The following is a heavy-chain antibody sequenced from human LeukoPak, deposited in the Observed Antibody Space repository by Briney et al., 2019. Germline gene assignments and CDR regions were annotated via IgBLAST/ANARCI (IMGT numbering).Heavy chain of an antibody. V-gene: IGHV1-2*02. J-gene: IGHJ4*02. D-gene: IGHD2-21*02. Sequence: ASVKVSCKASGYTFTGYYMHWVRQAPGQGLEWMGWINPNSGGTNYAQKFQGRVTMTRDTSISTAYMELSSLRSEDTAVYYCARSPYCGGDCYNYFDYWGQGTLVTVSS. CDR3: ARSPYCGGDCYNYFDY. CDR1: GYTFTGYY. CDR2: INPNSGGT.